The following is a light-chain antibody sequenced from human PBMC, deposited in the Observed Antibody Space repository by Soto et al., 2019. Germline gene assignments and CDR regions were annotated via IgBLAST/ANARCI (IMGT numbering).Light chain of an antibody. J-gene: IGKJ1*01. CDR3: QRNGGSPPK. CDR1: QSVSSY. V-gene: IGKV3-20*01. Sequence: EIVMTQSPATLSVSPGERATLSCRASQSVSSYLAWYQQKPGQAPRLLIYDASNRATGIPDRFSGSGSGTDFTLTISRLEPEDFAVYYCQRNGGSPPKFGQGTKVDI. CDR2: DAS.